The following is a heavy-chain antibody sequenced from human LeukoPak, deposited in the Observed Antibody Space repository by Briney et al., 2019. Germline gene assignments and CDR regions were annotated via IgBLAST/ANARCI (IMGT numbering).Heavy chain of an antibody. CDR3: AKGGYYYYYMDV. CDR1: GFTFDDYT. CDR2: ISWDGGST. D-gene: IGHD3-16*01. V-gene: IGHV3-43*01. J-gene: IGHJ6*03. Sequence: GGSLRFSGAASGFTFDDYTMHWVRQAPGKGLEWVSLISWDGGSTYYADSVKGRFAISRDNSKNSLYLQMNSLRTEDTALYYCAKGGYYYYYMDVWGKGTTVTVSS.